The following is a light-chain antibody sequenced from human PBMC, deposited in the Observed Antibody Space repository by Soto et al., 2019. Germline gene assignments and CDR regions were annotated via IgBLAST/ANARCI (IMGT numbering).Light chain of an antibody. CDR2: EVI. Sequence: QAAPAQLAPASWAPGQSVTTSCPRSRGFVGTFNLVSWYQQHPGKAPRLMIYEVIKRPSGVSNRFSGSKSGNTASLTISGLQAEDEADYYCCSYAGSSVYVFGTGNKVTVL. V-gene: IGLV2-23*02. CDR3: CSYAGSSVYV. J-gene: IGLJ1*01. CDR1: RGFVGTFNL.